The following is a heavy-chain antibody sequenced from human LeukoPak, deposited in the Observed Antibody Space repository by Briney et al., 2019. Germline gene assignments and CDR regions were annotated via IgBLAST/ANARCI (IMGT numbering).Heavy chain of an antibody. CDR2: IYYSGST. D-gene: IGHD3-22*01. Sequence: SETLSLTCTVSGGSISSSSYYWGWIRQPPGKGLEWIGSIYYSGSTYYNPSLKSRVTISVDTSKNQFSLKLSPVTAADTAVYYCARGRARYYYDKAGIRCFDPWGQGTLVTVSS. CDR3: ARGRARYYYDKAGIRCFDP. CDR1: GGSISSSSYY. V-gene: IGHV4-39*07. J-gene: IGHJ5*02.